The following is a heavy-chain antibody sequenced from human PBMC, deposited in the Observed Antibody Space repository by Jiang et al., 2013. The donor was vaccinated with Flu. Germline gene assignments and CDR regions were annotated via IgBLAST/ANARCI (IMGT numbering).Heavy chain of an antibody. CDR1: GYIFTSYW. CDR2: TYPGGGSET. CDR3: ARVLDGFNALRHFDY. J-gene: IGHJ4*02. D-gene: IGHD4-17*01. V-gene: IGHV5-51*03. Sequence: VQLVESGAEVKKTGESLKISCKTSGYIFTSYWIGWVRQMPGKGLEWMGITYPGGGSETRYSPSFEGQVTISSDSSTNTAYLQWSSLKASDTAMYYCARVLDGFNALRHFDYWGRGTLVTVSS.